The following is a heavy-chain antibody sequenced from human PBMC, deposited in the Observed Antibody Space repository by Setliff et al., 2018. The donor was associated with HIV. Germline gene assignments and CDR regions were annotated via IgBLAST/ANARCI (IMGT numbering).Heavy chain of an antibody. Sequence: SETLSLTCTVSGGSISSSSHYWGWIRQPPGKGLELIGSIYYSGGTYYNPSLKSRVTMSVDTSKNQFSLRLSSVTAADTAVYYCARGGDDAFDIWGQGTMVTVSS. D-gene: IGHD5-12*01. CDR2: IYYSGGT. CDR3: ARGGDDAFDI. J-gene: IGHJ3*02. CDR1: GGSISSSSHY. V-gene: IGHV4-39*07.